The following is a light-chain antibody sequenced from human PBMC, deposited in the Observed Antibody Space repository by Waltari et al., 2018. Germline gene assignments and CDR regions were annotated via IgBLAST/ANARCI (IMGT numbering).Light chain of an antibody. V-gene: IGKV3-20*01. CDR1: QSVSRNY. Sequence: DIVLPQSPGSLYFSTGERATSSCRASQSVSRNYSAWYQQTPGQAPRLLIYGASTTATGIPDRISGSGSGTDFTLTINRLEPEDFAVYYCQQYGTSFSITFGQGTRLEIK. CDR2: GAS. CDR3: QQYGTSFSIT. J-gene: IGKJ5*01.